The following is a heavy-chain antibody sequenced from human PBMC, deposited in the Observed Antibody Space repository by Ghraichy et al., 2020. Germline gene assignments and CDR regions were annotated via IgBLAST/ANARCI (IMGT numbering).Heavy chain of an antibody. J-gene: IGHJ4*02. CDR1: GDSISSGSFF. CDR2: VFYSGST. Sequence: SETLSLTCIVSGDSISSGSFFWGWIRQPPGKGLDWIGSVFYSGSTYYNPSLKSRVTISVDTSKNQFSLKLSSVTAADTAVYWCARQPAATMREFAFDYWGQGTLVTVSS. D-gene: IGHD2-15*01. CDR3: ARQPAATMREFAFDY. V-gene: IGHV4-39*01.